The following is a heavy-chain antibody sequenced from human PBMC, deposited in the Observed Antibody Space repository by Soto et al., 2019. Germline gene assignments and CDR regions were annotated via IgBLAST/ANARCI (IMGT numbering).Heavy chain of an antibody. Sequence: GGSLRLSCAASGFTFETYAMFWVRQAPGKGLEWVSGISSGGTSTYYADSVKGRFTISRDNSKNTLYLQMNSLTAEDTAVYYCAKDGPFGGNYYYFDYWGQGTPVTRLL. CDR1: GFTFETYA. CDR2: ISSGGTST. CDR3: AKDGPFGGNYYYFDY. J-gene: IGHJ4*02. D-gene: IGHD1-26*01. V-gene: IGHV3-23*01.